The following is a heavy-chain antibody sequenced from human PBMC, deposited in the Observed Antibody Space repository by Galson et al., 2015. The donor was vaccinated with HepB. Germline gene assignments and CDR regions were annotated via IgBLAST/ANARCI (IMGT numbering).Heavy chain of an antibody. CDR2: VYSGGST. CDR1: GFTVSSNY. D-gene: IGHD6-19*01. J-gene: IGHJ6*04. Sequence: LSLSCAASGFTVSSNYMSWVRQAPGKGLEWVSVVYSGGSTYYADSVKGRFTISRDNSKNTLYLQMNSLRAEDTAVYYCARDRGSGWYSASPGWDVWGKGTTVTVSS. V-gene: IGHV3-53*01. CDR3: ARDRGSGWYSASPGWDV.